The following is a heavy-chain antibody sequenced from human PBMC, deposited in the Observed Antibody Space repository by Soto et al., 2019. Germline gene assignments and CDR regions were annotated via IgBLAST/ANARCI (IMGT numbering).Heavy chain of an antibody. CDR1: GGTFRTYA. J-gene: IGHJ6*02. V-gene: IGHV1-69*12. CDR2: IIPIFGTV. CDR3: AKGAVAGTPTSYYYSGMDG. D-gene: IGHD6-19*01. Sequence: QVQLLQSGAEVKKPGSSVRVSCEASGGTFRTYAISWVRQAPGQGLEWMGGIIPIFGTVSYAQKFQGTVTITADESPTTVYMDARSLRSEETAVYYCAKGAVAGTPTSYYYSGMDGWGQGTTVSVAS.